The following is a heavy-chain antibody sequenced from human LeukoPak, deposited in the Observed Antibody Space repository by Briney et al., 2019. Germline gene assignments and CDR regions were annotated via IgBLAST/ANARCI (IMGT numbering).Heavy chain of an antibody. V-gene: IGHV3-21*01. CDR1: GFTFSSYS. CDR2: ISSSSSYI. Sequence: GGSLRLSCAASGFTFSSYSMNWVRQAPGKGLEWVSSISSSSSYIYYADSVKGRFTISRDNAKNSLYLQMNSLRVEDTAVYYCARDHSSGWYSGWFDPWGQGTLVTVSS. J-gene: IGHJ5*02. D-gene: IGHD6-19*01. CDR3: ARDHSSGWYSGWFDP.